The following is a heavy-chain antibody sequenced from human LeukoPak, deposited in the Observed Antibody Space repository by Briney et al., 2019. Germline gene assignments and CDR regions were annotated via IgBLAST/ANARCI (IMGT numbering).Heavy chain of an antibody. J-gene: IGHJ5*02. Sequence: GGSLRLSCAASGCTFSSYAMSWVRQAPGKGLEWVSAISGSGGSTYYADSVKGRFTISRDNSKNTLYLQMNSLRAEDTAVYYCAKERGSGSYYDWFDPWGQGTLVTVSS. CDR3: AKERGSGSYYDWFDP. CDR1: GCTFSSYA. CDR2: ISGSGGST. V-gene: IGHV3-23*01. D-gene: IGHD3-10*01.